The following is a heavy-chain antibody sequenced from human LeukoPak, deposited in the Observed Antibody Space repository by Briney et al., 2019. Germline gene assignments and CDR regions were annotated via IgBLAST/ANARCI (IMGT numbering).Heavy chain of an antibody. CDR3: ARGWGTSLTNSGSYDY. J-gene: IGHJ4*02. V-gene: IGHV1-8*02. CDR2: MNPHRGDT. Sequence: ASAKVSCKPSGYSFSNYDINWVRLRQAFGQGPEWMGWMNPHRGDTGSPERFRGRISMTWDTSTNTAYLEVTDLTSDDTAVYYCARGWGTSLTNSGSYDYWGQGTLVTVSS. D-gene: IGHD1-26*01. CDR1: GYSFSNYD.